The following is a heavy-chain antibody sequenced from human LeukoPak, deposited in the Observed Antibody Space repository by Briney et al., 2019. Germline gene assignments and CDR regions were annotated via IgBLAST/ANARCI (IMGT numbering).Heavy chain of an antibody. CDR1: GFIFSTYA. J-gene: IGHJ6*02. D-gene: IGHD3-10*01. CDR3: AKGGYGSGSSFNYYNGMDV. V-gene: IGHV3-23*01. Sequence: GGSLRLSCAASGFIFSTYAMGWVRQAPGKGLECVSIISDGGDSTYYADSVKGRFTISRDNSKNTVVLQMNSLRAEDTAVYYCAKGGYGSGSSFNYYNGMDVWGQGTTVTVSS. CDR2: ISDGGDST.